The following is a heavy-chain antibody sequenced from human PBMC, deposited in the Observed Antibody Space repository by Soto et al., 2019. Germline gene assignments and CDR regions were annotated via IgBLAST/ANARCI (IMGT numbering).Heavy chain of an antibody. D-gene: IGHD6-19*01. J-gene: IGHJ5*02. CDR3: AGEGYSSGWYVFWVWLDP. CDR2: TYYRSKWYN. CDR1: GDSVSSNSAA. Sequence: SQTLSLTCAISGDSVSSNSAAWNWIRQSPSRGLEWLGRTYYRSKWYNDYAVSVKSRITINPDTSKDQFSLQLNSVTPEDTAVYYCAGEGYSSGWYVFWVWLDPWGQGTLVTVSS. V-gene: IGHV6-1*01.